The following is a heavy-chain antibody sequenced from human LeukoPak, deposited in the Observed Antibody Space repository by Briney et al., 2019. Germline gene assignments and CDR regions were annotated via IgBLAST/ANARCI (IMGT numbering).Heavy chain of an antibody. CDR1: GGSISSYY. CDR3: ARENSGSYREFDY. V-gene: IGHV4-4*08. CDR2: IYTSGST. D-gene: IGHD1-26*01. J-gene: IGHJ4*02. Sequence: SETLSLTCTVSGGSISSYYWNWIRQPPGKALEWIGYIYTSGSTNYNPSLKSRVTMSLDTSKNQFSLKLSSVTAADTAVFYCARENSGSYREFDYWGQGTLVTVSS.